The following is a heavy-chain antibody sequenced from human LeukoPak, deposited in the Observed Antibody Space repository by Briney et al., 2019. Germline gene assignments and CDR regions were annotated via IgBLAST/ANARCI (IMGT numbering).Heavy chain of an antibody. CDR2: MSKSGYSI. CDR1: GFNFSDYY. Sequence: GGSLRLSCAASGFNFSDYYMSWIRQAPGKGLEWVSHMSKSGYSIYYAASVKGRFTISRDNVNHSLFLQMNSLRAEDTAVYYCARGKRRFDSWGQGTLVTVSS. V-gene: IGHV3-11*01. J-gene: IGHJ4*02. CDR3: ARGKRRFDS.